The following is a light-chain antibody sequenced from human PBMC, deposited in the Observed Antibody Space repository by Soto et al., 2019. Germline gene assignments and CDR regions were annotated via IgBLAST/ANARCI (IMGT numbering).Light chain of an antibody. CDR1: TGAVTSGHY. V-gene: IGLV7-46*01. J-gene: IGLJ3*02. CDR3: FLSYSGARWV. Sequence: QTVVTQEPSLTVSPGGTVTLTCGSSTGAVTSGHYPYWFQQKPGQAPRTLIYDTSNKHSWTPARFSGSLLGGKAALTLSGAQPEDEAEYYCFLSYSGARWVFGGGTKVTVL. CDR2: DTS.